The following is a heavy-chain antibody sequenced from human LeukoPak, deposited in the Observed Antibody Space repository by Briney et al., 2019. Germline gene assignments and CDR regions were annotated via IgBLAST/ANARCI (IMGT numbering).Heavy chain of an antibody. CDR1: GFTFSSYG. CDR3: AKGQSGAYYYMDV. Sequence: PGGSLRLSCAASGFTFSSYGMHWVRQAPGKRLEWVAFIRYDGSNKYYADSVKGRFTISRDNSKNTLYLQMNSLRAEDTAVYYCAKGQSGAYYYMDVWGKGTTVTVSS. CDR2: IRYDGSNK. V-gene: IGHV3-30*02. J-gene: IGHJ6*03. D-gene: IGHD1-26*01.